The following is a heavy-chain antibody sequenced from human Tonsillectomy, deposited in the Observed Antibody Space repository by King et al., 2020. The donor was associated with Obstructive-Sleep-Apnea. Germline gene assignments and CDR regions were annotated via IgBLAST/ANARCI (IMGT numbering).Heavy chain of an antibody. D-gene: IGHD4-17*01. J-gene: IGHJ6*02. CDR3: ARTTYYGDYSVHYYYGMDV. CDR1: GGTFSSYA. V-gene: IGHV1-69*04. CDR2: ILPVLDIA. Sequence: QLVQSGAEARKPGSSVKVSCKASGGTFSSYAISWVRQAPGQGLEWMGRILPVLDIAKYAQKFQDRVTITADKSPSTAYMELSSLRVEDTAVYYCARTTYYGDYSVHYYYGMDVWGQGTTVTVSS.